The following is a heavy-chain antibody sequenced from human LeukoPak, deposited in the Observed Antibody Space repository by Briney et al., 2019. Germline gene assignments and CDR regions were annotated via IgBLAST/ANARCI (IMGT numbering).Heavy chain of an antibody. CDR2: IKQDGSEK. Sequence: GGSLRLSCAASGFTFSSYWMSWVRQAPGKGREGVANIKQDGSEKYYVDSVKGRFTISRHNANNSLYLQMNSLRAEDTAVYYCARDRETYSNNWFDPWGQGTLVTVSS. CDR3: ARDRETYSNNWFDP. V-gene: IGHV3-7*01. CDR1: GFTFSSYW. J-gene: IGHJ5*02. D-gene: IGHD2-15*01.